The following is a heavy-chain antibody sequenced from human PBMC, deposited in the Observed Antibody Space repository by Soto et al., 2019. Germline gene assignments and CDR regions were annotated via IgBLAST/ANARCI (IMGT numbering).Heavy chain of an antibody. CDR2: ISGNANDI. CDR3: AKKRSGSWSMGCFDS. D-gene: IGHD3-16*01. CDR1: GFTFRNAW. Sequence: PGGSLRLSCVVSGFTFRNAWMSWVRQAPGKGLEWLSAISGNANDIYYADSVKGRFTISRDSSTNTVFLQMNSPRAEDTALYYCAKKRSGSWSMGCFDSWGQGTLVTVSS. V-gene: IGHV3-23*01. J-gene: IGHJ4*02.